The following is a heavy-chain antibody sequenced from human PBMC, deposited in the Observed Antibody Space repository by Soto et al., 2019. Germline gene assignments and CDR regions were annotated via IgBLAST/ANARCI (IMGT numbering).Heavy chain of an antibody. CDR2: MNPFSGNA. CDR1: GYTFTSYD. Sequence: QVQLVQSGAEVKKPGASVRVSCKASGYTFTSYDIYWVRQATGQGLEWMGWMNPFSGNAVYTQKFQDRGTMTRDTSITTAYMAMSGLRSEDTAVYYCTRGQGNHWGQGSLVTVSS. CDR3: TRGQGNH. V-gene: IGHV1-8*01. J-gene: IGHJ4*02.